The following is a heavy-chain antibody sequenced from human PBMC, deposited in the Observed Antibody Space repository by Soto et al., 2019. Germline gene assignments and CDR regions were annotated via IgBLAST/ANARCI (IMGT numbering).Heavy chain of an antibody. Sequence: ASVKVSCKASRYTFTSYDINWVRQATGQGLEWMGWMNPNSGNTGYAQKFQGRVTMTRNASISTAYMELSSLRSEDTAVYYCARGDYGEANAFDIWGQGTMVTVSS. D-gene: IGHD4-17*01. J-gene: IGHJ3*02. CDR3: ARGDYGEANAFDI. CDR1: RYTFTSYD. CDR2: MNPNSGNT. V-gene: IGHV1-8*01.